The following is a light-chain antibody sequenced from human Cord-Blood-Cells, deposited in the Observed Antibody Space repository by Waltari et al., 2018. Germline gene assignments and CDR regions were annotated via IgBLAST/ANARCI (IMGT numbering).Light chain of an antibody. CDR3: CSYAGSSTVV. CDR1: SSDVGSYNP. J-gene: IGLJ2*01. Sequence: QSALTQPASGSGAPGQSITISCTGTSSDVGSYNPLAWYQQHPGKATKLMIYEGSKRPSGVSNRFSGSKSGNTASLTISGRQAEDEADYYCCSYAGSSTVVFGGGTKLTVL. CDR2: EGS. V-gene: IGLV2-23*01.